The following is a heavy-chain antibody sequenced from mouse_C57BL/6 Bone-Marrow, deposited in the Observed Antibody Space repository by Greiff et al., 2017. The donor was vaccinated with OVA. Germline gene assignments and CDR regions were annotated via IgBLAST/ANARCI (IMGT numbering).Heavy chain of an antibody. CDR2: ISNLAYSI. V-gene: IGHV5-15*01. D-gene: IGHD1-1*01. CDR1: GFTFSDYG. J-gene: IGHJ4*01. CDR3: ARIGDYYGSSYLYAMDY. Sequence: EVKVVESGGGLVQPGGSLKLSCAASGFTFSDYGMAWVRQAPRKGPEWVAFISNLAYSIYYADTVTGRFTISRENAKNTLYLEMSSLRSEDTAMYYCARIGDYYGSSYLYAMDYWGQGTSVTVSS.